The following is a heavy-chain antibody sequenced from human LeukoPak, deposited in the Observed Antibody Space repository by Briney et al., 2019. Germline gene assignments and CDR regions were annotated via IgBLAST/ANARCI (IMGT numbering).Heavy chain of an antibody. J-gene: IGHJ4*02. V-gene: IGHV3-48*02. CDR2: ISSSDTI. Sequence: SGGSLRLSCAASEFAFSTYNMNWVRQAPGKGLEWVSYISSSDTIYYADSVKGRFTISRNNAKNSLYLQMNSLRDEDTAVYYCAAGAFGGFDYWGQGTLVTVSS. D-gene: IGHD3-16*01. CDR3: AAGAFGGFDY. CDR1: EFAFSTYN.